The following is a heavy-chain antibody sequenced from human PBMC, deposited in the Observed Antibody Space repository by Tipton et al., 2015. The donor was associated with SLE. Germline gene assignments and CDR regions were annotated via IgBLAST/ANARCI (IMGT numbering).Heavy chain of an antibody. CDR2: IYYSGST. D-gene: IGHD3-3*01. CDR1: GGSISSYY. CDR3: ARGGPTYYDFWSGYYPLGYFDL. J-gene: IGHJ2*01. V-gene: IGHV4-59*12. Sequence: TLSLTCTVSGGSISSYYWSWIRQPPGKGLEWIGYIYYSGSTNYNPSLKSRVTISVDTSKNQFSLKLSSVTAADTAVYYCARGGPTYYDFWSGYYPLGYFDLWGRGTLVTVSS.